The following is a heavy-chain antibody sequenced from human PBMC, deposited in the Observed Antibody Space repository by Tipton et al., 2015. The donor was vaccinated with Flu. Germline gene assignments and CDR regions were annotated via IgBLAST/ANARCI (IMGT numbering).Heavy chain of an antibody. CDR1: GGSFSGYY. D-gene: IGHD1-26*01. Sequence: TLSLTCAVYGGSFSGYYWGWIRQPPGKGLEWIGSIYYSGSTYYNPSLKSRVTISVDTSKDQFSLKLSSVTAADTAVYYCARDVIPHVTGATRGNWFDPWGQGTLVTVSS. V-gene: IGHV4-34*01. J-gene: IGHJ5*02. CDR3: ARDVIPHVTGATRGNWFDP. CDR2: IYYSGST.